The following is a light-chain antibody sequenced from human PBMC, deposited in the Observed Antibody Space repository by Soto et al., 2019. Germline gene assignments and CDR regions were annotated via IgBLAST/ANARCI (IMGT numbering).Light chain of an antibody. V-gene: IGKV1-5*01. CDR1: QNISDW. J-gene: IGKJ1*01. Sequence: IQVTQSPSTLSPSEGDLFTITCRASQNISDWLGWYQQKPGKAPNRLIYGASSLKSGVPSRFSGSGSGTEFTLTISSLQPEDLASYYCQHYSRSSWTFGQGTKVDIK. CDR3: QHYSRSSWT. CDR2: GAS.